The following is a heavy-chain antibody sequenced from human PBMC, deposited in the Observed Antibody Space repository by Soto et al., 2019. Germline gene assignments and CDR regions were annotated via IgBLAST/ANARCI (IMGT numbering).Heavy chain of an antibody. J-gene: IGHJ6*02. CDR3: AFSIMITFGGVIVDGMDV. Sequence: ASVKVSCKASGHTFTSYGISWVRQAPGQGLEWMGWISAYNGNTNYAQSLQGRVTMTTDTSTSTAYMELRSLRSDDTAVYYCAFSIMITFGGVIVDGMDVWGQGTTVTVSS. V-gene: IGHV1-18*04. D-gene: IGHD3-16*02. CDR2: ISAYNGNT. CDR1: GHTFTSYG.